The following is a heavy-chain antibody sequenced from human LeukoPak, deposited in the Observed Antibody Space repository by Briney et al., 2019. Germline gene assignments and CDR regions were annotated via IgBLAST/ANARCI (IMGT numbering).Heavy chain of an antibody. Sequence: GGSLRLSCAASGFTFSSYAMSWVRQAPGKGLEWVANIKQDGNEKYYADSVKGRFTISRDNAKNSLYLQMNSLRAEDTAVYYCARGAWEMATIPRHYGLDVWGQGTTVTVSS. CDR1: GFTFSSYA. CDR2: IKQDGNEK. CDR3: ARGAWEMATIPRHYGLDV. D-gene: IGHD5-24*01. J-gene: IGHJ6*02. V-gene: IGHV3-7*01.